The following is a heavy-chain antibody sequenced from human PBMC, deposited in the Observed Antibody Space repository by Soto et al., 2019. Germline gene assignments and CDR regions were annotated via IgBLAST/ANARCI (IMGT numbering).Heavy chain of an antibody. V-gene: IGHV4-61*01. D-gene: IGHD3-22*01. CDR2: VYHTGRT. J-gene: IGHJ4*02. CDR1: GGSFKSGSYS. CDR3: ARVRSGLTYKRYFDY. Sequence: SETLSLTCTVSGGSFKSGSYSWSWIRQPPGKGLEWIGYVYHTGRTSYNPSLKSRVSISMDTSKNQFSLKLSSVTAADTAVYYCARVRSGLTYKRYFDYWGQGTLVTVSS.